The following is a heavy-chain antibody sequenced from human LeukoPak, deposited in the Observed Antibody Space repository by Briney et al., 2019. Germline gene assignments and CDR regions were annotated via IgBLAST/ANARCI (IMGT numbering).Heavy chain of an antibody. D-gene: IGHD6-19*01. CDR1: GFTVSSNY. J-gene: IGHJ6*02. Sequence: GGSLRLSCAASGFTVSSNYMSWVRQAPGKGLEWVSVIYSGGSTYYADSVKGRFTISRDNSKNTLYLQMNSLRAEDTAVYYCARDPDSSGWYEDGMDVWGQGTTVTVSS. CDR2: IYSGGST. CDR3: ARDPDSSGWYEDGMDV. V-gene: IGHV3-53*01.